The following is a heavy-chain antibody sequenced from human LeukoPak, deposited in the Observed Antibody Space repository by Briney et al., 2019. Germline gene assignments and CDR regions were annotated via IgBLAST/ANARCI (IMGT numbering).Heavy chain of an antibody. Sequence: GGSLRPSCAASGFTFSSYEMNWVRQAPGKGPEWVSYISSSGSTIYYADSVKGRFTISRDNAKNSLYLQMNSLRAEDTAVYYCARDIKDGSGIEYGMDVWGQGTTVTVSS. CDR2: ISSSGSTI. CDR1: GFTFSSYE. J-gene: IGHJ6*02. V-gene: IGHV3-48*03. D-gene: IGHD3-10*01. CDR3: ARDIKDGSGIEYGMDV.